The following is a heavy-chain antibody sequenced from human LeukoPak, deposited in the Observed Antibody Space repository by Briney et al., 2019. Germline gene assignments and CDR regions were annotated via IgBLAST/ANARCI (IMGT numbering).Heavy chain of an antibody. CDR1: GYTFTSYY. CDR2: MNPNSGAT. J-gene: IGHJ4*02. CDR3: ARDKSGNSGWYSYFDY. Sequence: ASVKVSCKASGYTFTSYYMHWVRQAPGQGLEWMGWMNPNSGATNYAQKFQGRVTMTRDTSSSTAYMELSRLRSDDTAVYYCARDKSGNSGWYSYFDYWGQGTLVTVSS. D-gene: IGHD6-19*01. V-gene: IGHV1-2*02.